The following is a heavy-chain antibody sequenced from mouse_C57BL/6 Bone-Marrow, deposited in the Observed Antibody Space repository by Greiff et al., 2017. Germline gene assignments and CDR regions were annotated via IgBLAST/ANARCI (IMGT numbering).Heavy chain of an antibody. CDR3: TTPYDYDDPRGFAY. J-gene: IGHJ3*01. Sequence: VQLQQSGAELVRPGASVKLSCTASGFNIKDDYMHWVKQRPEQGLAWIGWIDPENGDTEYASKFQGKATITADTSSNTAYLQLSSLTSEDTAVYYCTTPYDYDDPRGFAYWGQGTLVTVSA. CDR2: IDPENGDT. D-gene: IGHD2-4*01. CDR1: GFNIKDDY. V-gene: IGHV14-4*01.